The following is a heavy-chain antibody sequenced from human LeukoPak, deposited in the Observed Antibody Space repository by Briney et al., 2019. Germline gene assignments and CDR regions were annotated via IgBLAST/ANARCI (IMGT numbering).Heavy chain of an antibody. Sequence: GGSLRLSCAASGFTVSSNYMSWVRQAPGKGLEWVSVIYSGGITYYAGSVKGRFSISRDNSKNTLYLQMHSLRAEDTAVYYCARGINWAYLDYWGQGTLVTVSS. CDR1: GFTVSSNY. J-gene: IGHJ4*02. CDR2: IYSGGIT. V-gene: IGHV3-53*01. CDR3: ARGINWAYLDY. D-gene: IGHD7-27*01.